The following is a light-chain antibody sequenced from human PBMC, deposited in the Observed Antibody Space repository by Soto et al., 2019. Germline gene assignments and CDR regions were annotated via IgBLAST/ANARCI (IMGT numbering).Light chain of an antibody. V-gene: IGKV3-20*01. CDR1: QNVGKNF. Sequence: EIVLTQSPGTLSLSPGERATLSCRASQNVGKNFLSWYQQKPGQAPRLLVYGASTRATGIPDRFVGSGSGTEFTLTINRLEPEYFAVYFCLLSASSPRTFGQGTTVEIK. J-gene: IGKJ1*01. CDR2: GAS. CDR3: LLSASSPRT.